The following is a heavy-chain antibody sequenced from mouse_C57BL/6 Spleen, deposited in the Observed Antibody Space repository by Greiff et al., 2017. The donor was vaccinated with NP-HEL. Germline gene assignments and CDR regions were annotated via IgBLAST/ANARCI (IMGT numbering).Heavy chain of an antibody. Sequence: EVMLVESGGGLVKPGGSLKLSCAASGFTFSDYGMHWVRQAPEKGLEWVAYISSGSSTIYYADTVKGRFTISRDNAKNTLFLQMTSLRSEDTAMYYCARGGYGRSYAMDYWGQGTSVTVSS. CDR1: GFTFSDYG. CDR2: ISSGSSTI. D-gene: IGHD1-1*01. J-gene: IGHJ4*01. CDR3: ARGGYGRSYAMDY. V-gene: IGHV5-17*01.